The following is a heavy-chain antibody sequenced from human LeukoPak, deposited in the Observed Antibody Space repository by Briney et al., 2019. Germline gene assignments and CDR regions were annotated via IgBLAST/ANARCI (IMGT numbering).Heavy chain of an antibody. D-gene: IGHD6-13*01. Sequence: ASETLSLTCAVYGGSFSGYYWSWIRQPPGKGPEWIGEINHSGSTNYNPSPKSRVTISVDTSKNQFSLKLSSVTAADTAVYYCARGYYSSSWYVYHNWFDPWGQGTLVTVSS. J-gene: IGHJ5*02. CDR3: ARGYYSSSWYVYHNWFDP. CDR1: GGSFSGYY. CDR2: INHSGST. V-gene: IGHV4-34*01.